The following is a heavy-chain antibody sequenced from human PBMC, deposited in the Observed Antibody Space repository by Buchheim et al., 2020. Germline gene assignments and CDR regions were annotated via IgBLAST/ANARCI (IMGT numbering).Heavy chain of an antibody. J-gene: IGHJ5*02. V-gene: IGHV4-34*01. CDR1: GGSFSGYY. CDR3: VGISSTRFVDWFDP. Sequence: QVQLQQWGAGLLKPSETLSLTCAVYGGSFSGYYWSWIRQPPGKGLEWIGEINHSGSTNYNPSLKSRVTISVDTSKNQFSLKLGSVTAADTAVYYCVGISSTRFVDWFDPWGQGTL. CDR2: INHSGST. D-gene: IGHD2-2*01.